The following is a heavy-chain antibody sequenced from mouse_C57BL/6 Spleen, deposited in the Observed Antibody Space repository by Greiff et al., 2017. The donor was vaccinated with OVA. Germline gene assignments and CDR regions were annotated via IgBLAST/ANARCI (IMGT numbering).Heavy chain of an antibody. V-gene: IGHV1-61*01. Sequence: VQLQQPGAELVRPGSSVKLSCKASGYTFTSYWMDWVKQRPGQGLEWIGNIYPSDSETHYNQKFKDKATLTVDKSSSTAYMQLSSLTSEDSAVYYCARGNYDYHWYFDGWGTGTTVTVSS. CDR3: ARGNYDYHWYFDG. CDR1: GYTFTSYW. CDR2: IYPSDSET. D-gene: IGHD2-4*01. J-gene: IGHJ1*03.